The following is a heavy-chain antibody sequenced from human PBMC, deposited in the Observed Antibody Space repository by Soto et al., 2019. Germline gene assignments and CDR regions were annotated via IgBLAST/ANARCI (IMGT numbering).Heavy chain of an antibody. J-gene: IGHJ5*02. V-gene: IGHV1-8*01. CDR3: ATDAGFDP. CDR2: MNPNSGNT. Sequence: QVQLVQSGAEVKKPGASVKVSCKASGYTFTSYDINWVRQATGQGLEWMGWMNPNSGNTGYAQKFKGRVTMTRHTSISTAYMGLSSLRAEDGAVYYGATDAGFDPWGQGTLVTVSS. CDR1: GYTFTSYD.